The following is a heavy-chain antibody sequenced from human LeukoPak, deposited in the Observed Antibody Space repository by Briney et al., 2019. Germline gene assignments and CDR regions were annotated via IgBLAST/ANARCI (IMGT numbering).Heavy chain of an antibody. J-gene: IGHJ4*02. CDR3: ASGNGDYYFDY. V-gene: IGHV1-18*01. CDR2: INPYTGSA. Sequence: ASVKVSCKTSGFAFTDYAITWVRQAPGQGLEWMGWINPYTGSAQYPQKFQGRVTMTTDTSTTTAYMEVRSLRPDDTAVYYCASGNGDYYFDYWGQGTLVTVSS. D-gene: IGHD4-17*01. CDR1: GFAFTDYA.